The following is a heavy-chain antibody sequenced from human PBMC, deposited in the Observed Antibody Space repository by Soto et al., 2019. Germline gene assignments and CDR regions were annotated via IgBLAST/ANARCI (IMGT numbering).Heavy chain of an antibody. CDR3: ARGTLNYYGSGSYYKRGYYYGMDV. V-gene: IGHV4-34*01. Sequence: SETLSLTCAVYGGSFRGYYWSWIRQPPGKGLEWIGEINHSGSTNYNPSLKSRVTISVDTSKNQFSLKLSSVTAADTAVYYCARGTLNYYGSGSYYKRGYYYGMDVWGQGTTVTVSS. CDR2: INHSGST. J-gene: IGHJ6*02. D-gene: IGHD3-10*01. CDR1: GGSFRGYY.